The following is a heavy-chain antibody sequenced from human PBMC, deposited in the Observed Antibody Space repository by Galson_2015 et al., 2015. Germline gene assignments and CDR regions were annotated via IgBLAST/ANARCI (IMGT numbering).Heavy chain of an antibody. CDR1: GFTFDDYA. CDR2: ISGDGGST. D-gene: IGHD3-10*01. Sequence: SLRLSCAASGFTFDDYAMHWVRQAPGKGLEWVSLISGDGGSTYYADSVKGRFTISRDNSKNSLHLQMNSLRTEDTALYYCAKDIFPHYYGSGSYYRGSYYYYYYGMDVWGQGTTVTVSS. V-gene: IGHV3-43*02. J-gene: IGHJ6*02. CDR3: AKDIFPHYYGSGSYYRGSYYYYYYGMDV.